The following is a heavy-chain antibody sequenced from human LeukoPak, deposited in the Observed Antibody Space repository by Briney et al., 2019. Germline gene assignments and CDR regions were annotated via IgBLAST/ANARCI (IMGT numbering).Heavy chain of an antibody. V-gene: IGHV4-59*08. CDR3: ARSALAVAALGWFDP. D-gene: IGHD6-19*01. J-gene: IGHJ5*02. CDR1: GGSISSYY. CDR2: IYYSGST. Sequence: PSETLSLTCTVSGGSISSYYWSWLRQPPGKGLEWIGYIYYSGSTNYNPSLKSRVTISVDTSKNQFSLKLSSVTAADTAVYYCARSALAVAALGWFDPWGQGTLVTVSS.